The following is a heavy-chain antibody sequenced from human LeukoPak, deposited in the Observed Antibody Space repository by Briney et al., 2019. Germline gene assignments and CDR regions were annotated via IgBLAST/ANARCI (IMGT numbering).Heavy chain of an antibody. Sequence: PSGTLSLTCAVSGGSISSSNWWSWVRPPPGKGLEWIGEIYHSGSTNYNPSLKSRVTISVDTSKNQFSLKLSSVTAADTAVYYCARAILWFGEFHFDYWGQGTLVTVSS. V-gene: IGHV4-4*02. J-gene: IGHJ4*02. CDR2: IYHSGST. CDR1: GGSISSSNW. D-gene: IGHD3-10*01. CDR3: ARAILWFGEFHFDY.